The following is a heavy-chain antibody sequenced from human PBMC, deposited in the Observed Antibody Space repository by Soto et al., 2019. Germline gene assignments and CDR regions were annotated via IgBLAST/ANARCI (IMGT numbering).Heavy chain of an antibody. CDR2: FYYTGSI. V-gene: IGHV4-61*03. CDR3: ARSMFSSAATTYLPFEY. CDR1: GGSVSSGNYY. Sequence: QVQLQESGPGLVKPSETLSLTCTVSGGSVSSGNYYWNWIRQPPGKGLEWIGYFYYTGSINYNPXSESTVSLFXAXSXIXXSPCLYSVTAANPAVSYSARSMFSSAATTYLPFEYWGQGTLVTASS. D-gene: IGHD2-15*01. J-gene: IGHJ4*02.